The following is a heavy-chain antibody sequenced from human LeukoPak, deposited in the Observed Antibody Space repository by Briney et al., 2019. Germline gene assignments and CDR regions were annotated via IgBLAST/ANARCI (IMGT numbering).Heavy chain of an antibody. Sequence: SETLSLTCTVSGGSISSYYWSWIRQPPGKGLEWIGYIYYSGSTYYNPSLTSRVTISVDTSKNQFSLRLSSVTAADTAVYYCAREGSRDFWSGPVYYFDYWGQGTLVTVSS. D-gene: IGHD3-3*01. CDR1: GGSISSYY. V-gene: IGHV4-59*01. CDR3: AREGSRDFWSGPVYYFDY. CDR2: IYYSGST. J-gene: IGHJ4*02.